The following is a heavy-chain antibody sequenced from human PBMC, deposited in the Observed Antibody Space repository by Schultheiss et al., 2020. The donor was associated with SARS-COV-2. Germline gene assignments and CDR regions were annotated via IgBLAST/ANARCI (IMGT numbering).Heavy chain of an antibody. J-gene: IGHJ6*02. Sequence: GGSLRLSCAASGLTFSSYEMNWVRQAPGKGLEWVSYISSSGSTIYYADSVKGRFTISRDNAKNSLYLQMNSLRAEDTAVYYCAGSDSSTYYYYGMDVWGQGTTVTGSS. CDR3: AGSDSSTYYYYGMDV. CDR2: ISSSGSTI. CDR1: GLTFSSYE. D-gene: IGHD6-13*01. V-gene: IGHV3-48*03.